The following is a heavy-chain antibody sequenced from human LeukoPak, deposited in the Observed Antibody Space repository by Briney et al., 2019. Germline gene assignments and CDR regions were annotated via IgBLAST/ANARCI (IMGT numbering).Heavy chain of an antibody. CDR2: INPNSGGT. CDR3: ARSGSSWRRYYFDY. CDR1: GYTFTGYY. V-gene: IGHV1-2*02. J-gene: IGHJ4*02. Sequence: ASVKVSCKASGYTFTGYYMHWVRQAPGQGLEWMGWINPNSGGTNYAQKFQGRVTMTRDTSISTAYMELGRLRSDDTAVYYCARSGSSWRRYYFDYWGQGTLVTVSS. D-gene: IGHD6-13*01.